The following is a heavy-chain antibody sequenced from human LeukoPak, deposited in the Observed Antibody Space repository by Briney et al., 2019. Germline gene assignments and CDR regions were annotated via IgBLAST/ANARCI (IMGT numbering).Heavy chain of an antibody. V-gene: IGHV7-4-1*02. J-gene: IGHJ5*01. CDR3: AKDAPGKYFVWFDS. CDR2: MNTNTGNP. CDR1: GYTFTNYA. D-gene: IGHD1-14*01. Sequence: ASVKVSCKASGYTFTNYAMNWVRQAPGQGLEWMGWMNTNTGNPTYAQGFSGRFVFSLDTSVSTAFLEISSLKAEDTAVYCCAKDAPGKYFVWFDSWGQGTRVTVSS.